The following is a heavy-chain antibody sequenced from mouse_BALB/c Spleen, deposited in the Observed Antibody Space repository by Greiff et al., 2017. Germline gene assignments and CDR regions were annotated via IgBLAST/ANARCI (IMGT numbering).Heavy chain of an antibody. V-gene: IGHV3-1*02. J-gene: IGHJ2*01. CDR2: IHYSGST. CDR3: ARSGHYFDY. CDR1: GYSITSDYS. Sequence: VQLKESGPDLVKPSQSLSLTCTVTGYSITSDYSWHWIRQFPGNKLEWMGYIHYSGSTNYNPSLKSRISITRDTSKNQFFLQLNSVTTEDTATYYCARSGHYFDYWGQGTTLTVSS.